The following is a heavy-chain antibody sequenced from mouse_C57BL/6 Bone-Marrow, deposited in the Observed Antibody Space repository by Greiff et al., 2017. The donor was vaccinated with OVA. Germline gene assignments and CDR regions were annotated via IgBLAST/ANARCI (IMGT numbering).Heavy chain of an antibody. Sequence: QVQLKQPGAELVRPGSSVKLSCKASGYTFTSYWMHWVKQRPIQGLEWIGNIDPSDSETHYNQKFKDKATLTVDKSSSTAYMQLSSLTSEDSAVYYCARRGYDGYYYAMDYWGQGTSVTVSS. CDR2: IDPSDSET. V-gene: IGHV1-52*01. J-gene: IGHJ4*01. CDR1: GYTFTSYW. CDR3: ARRGYDGYYYAMDY. D-gene: IGHD2-2*01.